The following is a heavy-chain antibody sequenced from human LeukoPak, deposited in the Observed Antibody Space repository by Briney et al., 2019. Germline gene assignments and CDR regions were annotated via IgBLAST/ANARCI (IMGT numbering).Heavy chain of an antibody. CDR1: GYTFTGYY. V-gene: IGHV1-2*02. D-gene: IGHD3-10*01. Sequence: ASVKVSCKASGYTFTGYYMHWVRQAPGQGLEWMGWINPNSGGTNYAQKFQGRVTMTRDTSISTAYMELSRLRSDDTAVYYCARYANYGSGSLNWFDPWGQGTLVTVSS. J-gene: IGHJ5*02. CDR3: ARYANYGSGSLNWFDP. CDR2: INPNSGGT.